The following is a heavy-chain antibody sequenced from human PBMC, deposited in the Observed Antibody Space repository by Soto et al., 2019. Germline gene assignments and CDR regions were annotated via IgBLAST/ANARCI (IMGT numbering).Heavy chain of an antibody. CDR1: GGSISSYY. V-gene: IGHV4-59*01. Sequence: PSETLSLTCTVSGGSISSYYWSWVLQPPGKGLEWIGYIYYSGSTNYNPSLKSRVTISVDTSKNQFSLKLSSVTAADTAVYYCAGHVLGYYYYYMDVWGKGTTVTVSS. D-gene: IGHD3-16*01. J-gene: IGHJ6*03. CDR2: IYYSGST. CDR3: AGHVLGYYYYYMDV.